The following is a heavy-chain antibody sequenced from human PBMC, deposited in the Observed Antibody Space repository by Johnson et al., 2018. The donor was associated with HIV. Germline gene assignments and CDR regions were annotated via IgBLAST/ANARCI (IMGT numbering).Heavy chain of an antibody. CDR1: GFTFSDYY. CDR3: ARDFSSSSNAFDI. D-gene: IGHD6-6*01. J-gene: IGHJ3*02. CDR2: ISRSGSTI. Sequence: QVQLVESGGGLVKPGGSLRLSCAASGFTFSDYYMTWIRQAPGKGLEWVSYISRSGSTIYYANSVKGRFTISRDNSKNTLYLQMGSLRAEDMAVYYCARDFSSSSNAFDIWGQGTMVTVSS. V-gene: IGHV3-11*04.